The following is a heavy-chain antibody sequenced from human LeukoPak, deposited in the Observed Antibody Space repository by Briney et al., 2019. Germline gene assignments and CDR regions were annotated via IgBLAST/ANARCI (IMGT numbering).Heavy chain of an antibody. CDR1: GFTVSSNY. D-gene: IGHD3-3*01. CDR2: IYSGGNT. CDR3: AREEPITIFGVVISDYGMDV. Sequence: GGSLRLSCAASGFTVSSNYMSWVRQAPGKGLEWVSVIYSGGNTYYADSVKGRFTISRDNSKNTLYLQMNSLRAEDTAVYYCAREEPITIFGVVISDYGMDVWGQGTTVTVSS. J-gene: IGHJ6*02. V-gene: IGHV3-66*01.